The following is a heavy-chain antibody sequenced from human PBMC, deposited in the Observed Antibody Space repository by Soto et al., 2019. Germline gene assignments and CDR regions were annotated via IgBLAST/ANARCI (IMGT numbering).Heavy chain of an antibody. CDR2: ISTGGSTI. D-gene: IGHD3-22*01. CDR3: AKHRGFYDSSGLEY. CDR1: GFTFSDSY. Sequence: PGGSLRLSCAASGFTFSDSYMSWIRQAPGKGLEWVSYISTGGSTIQYADSVKGRFTVSRDNAKNSLYLQMNSLRDEDTAVYYCAKHRGFYDSSGLEYWGQGTLVTSPQ. J-gene: IGHJ4*02. V-gene: IGHV3-11*01.